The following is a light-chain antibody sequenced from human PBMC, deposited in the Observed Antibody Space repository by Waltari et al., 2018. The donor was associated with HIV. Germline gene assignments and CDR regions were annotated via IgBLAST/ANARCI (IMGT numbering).Light chain of an antibody. CDR1: SSNIGTNN. CDR3: AACDDTLTVV. J-gene: IGLJ2*01. CDR2: RNN. Sequence: QSVLTQPPSASGTPGQSVTISCSGTSSNIGTNNVYWYQQFPGTAPKLLIYRNNKRPSGVPDRFSCSKSGTSASLDISGLRSDDEAEYYCAACDDTLTVVFGGGTKLTVL. V-gene: IGLV1-47*01.